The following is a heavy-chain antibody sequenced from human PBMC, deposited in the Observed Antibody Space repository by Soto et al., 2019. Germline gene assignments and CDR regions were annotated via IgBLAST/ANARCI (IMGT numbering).Heavy chain of an antibody. CDR2: INAGNGNT. D-gene: IGHD6-19*01. Sequence: QVQLVQSGAEEKKPGASVKVSCKASGYTFTGYAMHSVRQAPGQRLEGMGWINAGNGNTKYSQKFQGRVTITRDTSASTAYMELSSLRSEDTAVYYCARAVAVAADLDDWGQGALVTVSS. J-gene: IGHJ4*02. V-gene: IGHV1-3*05. CDR1: GYTFTGYA. CDR3: ARAVAVAADLDD.